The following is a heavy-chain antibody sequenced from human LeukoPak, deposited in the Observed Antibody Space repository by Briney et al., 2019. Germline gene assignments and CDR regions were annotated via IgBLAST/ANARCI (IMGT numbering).Heavy chain of an antibody. V-gene: IGHV3-30*02. CDR2: IRYDGSNK. CDR1: GFTFSSYG. D-gene: IGHD3-22*01. CDR3: AKDYYDSSGYSLNAFDI. Sequence: PGGSLRLSCAASGFTFSSYGMHWVRQAPGKGLEWVAFIRYDGSNKYYADSVKGRFTISRDNSKNTLYLQMNSLRAEDTAVYYCAKDYYDSSGYSLNAFDIWGQGTMVTVSS. J-gene: IGHJ3*02.